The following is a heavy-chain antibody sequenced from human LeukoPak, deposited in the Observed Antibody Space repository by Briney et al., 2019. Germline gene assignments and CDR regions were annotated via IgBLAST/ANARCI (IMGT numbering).Heavy chain of an antibody. Sequence: GGSLRLSCTASGFTFSDYYMSWIRQAPGKGLEWIAHISGSGDTTYHKDSVQGRFAISRDNAKNSLYLQMNSLRAEDTAVYYCARGRLGGYWGQGTLVTVSS. V-gene: IGHV3-11*04. J-gene: IGHJ4*02. CDR2: ISGSGDTT. D-gene: IGHD3-16*01. CDR3: ARGRLGGY. CDR1: GFTFSDYY.